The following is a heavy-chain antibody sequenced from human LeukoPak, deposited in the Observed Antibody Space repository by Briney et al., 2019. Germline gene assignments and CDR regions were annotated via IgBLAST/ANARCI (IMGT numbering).Heavy chain of an antibody. CDR1: GYTFTSYT. Sequence: SVKVSCKASGYTFTSYTISWVRQAPGQGLEWMGGIIPIFDSASYAQKFQGRVTISADESTSTAYMELSSLTSEDTAVYYCARGKSRLGSAQFDPWGQGTLVTVSS. J-gene: IGHJ5*02. D-gene: IGHD1-26*01. CDR3: ARGKSRLGSAQFDP. V-gene: IGHV1-69*13. CDR2: IIPIFDSA.